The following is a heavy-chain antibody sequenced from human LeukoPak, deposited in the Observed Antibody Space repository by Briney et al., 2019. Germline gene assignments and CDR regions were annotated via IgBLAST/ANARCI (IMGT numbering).Heavy chain of an antibody. J-gene: IGHJ2*01. D-gene: IGHD3-22*01. Sequence: GESLKISCKGSGYRSTSYWIGWVRQMPGKGLEWMGTIYPGDSDTRYSPSFQGQVTISADKSISTAYLQWSSLKASDTAMYYCARPKSAAVYDSSGYALAYFDLWGRGTLVTVSS. CDR3: ARPKSAAVYDSSGYALAYFDL. CDR1: GYRSTSYW. CDR2: IYPGDSDT. V-gene: IGHV5-51*01.